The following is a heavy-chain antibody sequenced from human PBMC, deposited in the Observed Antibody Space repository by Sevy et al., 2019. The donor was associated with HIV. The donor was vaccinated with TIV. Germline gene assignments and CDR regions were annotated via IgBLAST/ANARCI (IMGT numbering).Heavy chain of an antibody. Sequence: ASVKVSCKASGYTFTGYYMHWVRQAPGQGLEWMGWINPNSGGTNYAQNFRGSVTMTRDTSISTADMGLSRLRSDDTAVYYCARGFYYYDSSGYYWPWGQGTLVTVSS. V-gene: IGHV1-2*02. J-gene: IGHJ5*02. CDR3: ARGFYYYDSSGYYWP. CDR1: GYTFTGYY. D-gene: IGHD3-22*01. CDR2: INPNSGGT.